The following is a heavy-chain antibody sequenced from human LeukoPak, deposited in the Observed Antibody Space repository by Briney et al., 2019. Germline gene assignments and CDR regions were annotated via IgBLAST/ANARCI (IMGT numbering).Heavy chain of an antibody. CDR3: ARQKYSSSPIDP. J-gene: IGHJ5*02. Sequence: SETLSLTCTVSGGSVSSSSYYWGWVRQPPGKGLEWIGRIYYSGSTDYNPSLKSRVTISVDTSKNQFSLKLSSVTAADTAVYYCARQKYSSSPIDPWGQGTLVTVSS. V-gene: IGHV4-39*01. CDR1: GGSVSSSSYY. D-gene: IGHD6-13*01. CDR2: IYYSGST.